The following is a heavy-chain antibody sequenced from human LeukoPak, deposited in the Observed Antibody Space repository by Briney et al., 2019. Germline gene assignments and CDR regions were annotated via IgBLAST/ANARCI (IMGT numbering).Heavy chain of an antibody. J-gene: IGHJ4*02. D-gene: IGHD3-10*01. V-gene: IGHV3-30*02. CDR3: AKATITMVRGVITSGLDY. CDR1: GFTFSSYG. CDR2: IRYDGSNK. Sequence: GGSLRLSCAASGFTFSSYGMHWVRQAPGKGLEWVAFIRYDGSNKYYADSVKGRFTISRDNSKNTLYLQMNSLRAEDTAVYYCAKATITMVRGVITSGLDYWGQGTLVTVSS.